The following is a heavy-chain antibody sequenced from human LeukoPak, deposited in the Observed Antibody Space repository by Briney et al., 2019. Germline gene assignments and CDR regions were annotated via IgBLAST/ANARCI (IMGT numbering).Heavy chain of an antibody. D-gene: IGHD3-22*01. V-gene: IGHV3-23*01. CDR3: AKDLYYYDSSGYYFDY. J-gene: IGHJ4*02. CDR2: ICSVRTT. Sequence: ICSVRTTYYAASVNFRCTISIDNSKNNLYRQINSLRAEDTAVYYCAKDLYYYDSSGYYFDYWGQGTLVTVSS.